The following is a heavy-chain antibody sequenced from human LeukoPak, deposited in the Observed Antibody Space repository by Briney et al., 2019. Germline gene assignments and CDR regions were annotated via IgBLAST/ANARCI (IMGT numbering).Heavy chain of an antibody. J-gene: IGHJ1*01. CDR1: GYTFTNYA. CDR3: ARSLGDSSGYYYTEYFQH. Sequence: ASVKVSCKASGYTFTNYAIQWVRQAPGQRLEWMGWINAGHGNTKYSQKFQGRVTITRDTSASTAYMELSSLRSEDTAVYYCARSLGDSSGYYYTEYFQHWGQGTLVTVSS. CDR2: INAGHGNT. D-gene: IGHD3-22*01. V-gene: IGHV1-3*01.